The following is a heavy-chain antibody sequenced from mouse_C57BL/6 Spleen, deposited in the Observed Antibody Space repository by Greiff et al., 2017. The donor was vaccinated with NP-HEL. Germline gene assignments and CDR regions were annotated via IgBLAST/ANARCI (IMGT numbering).Heavy chain of an antibody. CDR1: GYTFTSYW. J-gene: IGHJ2*01. V-gene: IGHV1-64*01. D-gene: IGHD1-1*01. CDR2: IHPNRGIT. CDR3: ARGPITTVVAPFDY. Sequence: VQLQQPGAELVKPGASVKLSCKASGYTFTSYWMHWVKQRPGQGLEWIGMIHPNRGITNYNEKFKSKATLTVDKSSSTAYMQRSSLTSEDSAVYYCARGPITTVVAPFDYWGQGTTLTVSS.